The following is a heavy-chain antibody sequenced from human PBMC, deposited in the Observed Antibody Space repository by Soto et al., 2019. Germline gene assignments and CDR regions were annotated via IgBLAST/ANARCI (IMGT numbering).Heavy chain of an antibody. V-gene: IGHV1-69*01. D-gene: IGHD3-10*01. CDR1: GGIFSTYA. CDR2: IIPLFGTP. Sequence: QVQLVQSGAEVKKPGSSVKVSCKASGGIFSTYAISWLRQAPGXGLXXXXXIIPLFGTPNYAQRFQGRVTITAEESTSTAYMEVXRLRSEDTAVYXCXXXRDDYGSGNYYNRIDFWGQGTLVTVSS. CDR3: XXXRDDYGSGNYYNRIDF. J-gene: IGHJ4*02.